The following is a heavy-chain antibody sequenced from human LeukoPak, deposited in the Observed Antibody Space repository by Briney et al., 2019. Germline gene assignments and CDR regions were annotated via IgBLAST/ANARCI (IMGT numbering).Heavy chain of an antibody. CDR3: AKDQYYYGSGSMLPQNAFDI. D-gene: IGHD3-10*01. J-gene: IGHJ3*02. CDR2: ISGSGGST. CDR1: GFTFSGYA. V-gene: IGHV3-23*01. Sequence: GGSLRLSCAASGFTFSGYAMSWVRQAPGKGLEWVSAISGSGGSTYYADSVKGRFTISRDNSKNTLYLQMNSLRAEDTAVYYCAKDQYYYGSGSMLPQNAFDIWGQGTMVTVSS.